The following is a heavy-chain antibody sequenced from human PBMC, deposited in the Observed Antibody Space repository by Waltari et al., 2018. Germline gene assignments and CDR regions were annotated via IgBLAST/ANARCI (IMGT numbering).Heavy chain of an antibody. CDR1: GGTFDKYD. D-gene: IGHD3-16*01. J-gene: IGHJ4*02. CDR3: ARGLGQLPGYFYY. V-gene: IGHV1-69*12. Sequence: QVQLVQSGAELKKPGSSVKVSCKPSGGTFDKYDVNWVRQAPGQGLEWVGGIIPMLGVANYEQKFRGRVTIIADESMTTAYLEVTDLRSEDTAVYYCARGLGQLPGYFYYWGQGTLVTVSP. CDR2: IIPMLGVA.